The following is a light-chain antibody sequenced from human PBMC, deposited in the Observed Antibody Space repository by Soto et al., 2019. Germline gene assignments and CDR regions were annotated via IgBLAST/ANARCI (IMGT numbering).Light chain of an antibody. CDR2: EVS. Sequence: QSALTQPASVSGSPGQSITISCPGTSSDVGGYNFVSWYQQHPGKATKLMIYEVSNRPSGVSDRFSGSKSGNTASLTIFGLQAEDEADYYCSSYTSSSTLVFGTGTKLTVL. J-gene: IGLJ1*01. CDR3: SSYTSSSTLV. CDR1: SSDVGGYNF. V-gene: IGLV2-14*01.